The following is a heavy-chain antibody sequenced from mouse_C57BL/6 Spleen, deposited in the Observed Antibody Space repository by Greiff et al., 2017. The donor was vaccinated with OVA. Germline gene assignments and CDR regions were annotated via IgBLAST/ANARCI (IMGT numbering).Heavy chain of an antibody. V-gene: IGHV1-53*01. CDR1: GYTFTSYW. Sequence: QVQLQQSGTELVKPGASVKLSCKASGYTFTSYWMHWVKQRPGQGLEWIGNINPSNGGTNYNEKFKSKATLTVDKSSSTAYMQLSSLTSEDSAVYYCAREGGAYEDFDYWGQGTTLTVSS. CDR2: INPSNGGT. CDR3: AREGGAYEDFDY. D-gene: IGHD2-12*01. J-gene: IGHJ2*01.